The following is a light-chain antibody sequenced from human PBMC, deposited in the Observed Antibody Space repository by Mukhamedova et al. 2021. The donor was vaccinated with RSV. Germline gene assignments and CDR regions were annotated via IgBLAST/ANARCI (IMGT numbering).Light chain of an antibody. CDR3: QQSSSIVWT. V-gene: IGKV1-39*01. CDR2: SAS. Sequence: WYQRRVHGEAPKLLIYSASILESGVPSRFSGGGTGTNFSLTVSSLQTEDLATYYCQQSSSIVWTFGQGTKVEIK. J-gene: IGKJ1*01.